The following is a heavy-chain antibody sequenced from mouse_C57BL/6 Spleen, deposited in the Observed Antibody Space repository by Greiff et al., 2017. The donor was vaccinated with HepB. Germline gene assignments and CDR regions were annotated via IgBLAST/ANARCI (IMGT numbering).Heavy chain of an antibody. Sequence: QVQLQQPGAELVRPGTSVKLSCKASGYTFTSYWMPGVKQRPGQGLEWIGVIDPSDSYTNYNQKFKGKATLTVDTSSSTAYMQLSSLTSEDSAVYYCARSPEGYYPFDYWGQGTTLTVSS. J-gene: IGHJ2*01. V-gene: IGHV1-59*01. D-gene: IGHD2-3*01. CDR2: IDPSDSYT. CDR3: ARSPEGYYPFDY. CDR1: GYTFTSYW.